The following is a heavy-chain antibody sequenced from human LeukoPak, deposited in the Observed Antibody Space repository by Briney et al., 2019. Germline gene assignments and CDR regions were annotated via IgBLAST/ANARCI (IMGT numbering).Heavy chain of an antibody. CDR3: ARVGGSYSWFDP. CDR2: IYTSGST. J-gene: IGHJ5*02. V-gene: IGHV4-4*07. Sequence: PLETLSLTCTGSGGSITNYYWNWIRQPAGKGLEWIGRIYTSGSTNYNPSLKSRVTMSVDTSKNQFSLKLSSVTAADTAVYYCARVGGSYSWFDPWGQGTLVTVSS. D-gene: IGHD1-26*01. CDR1: GGSITNYY.